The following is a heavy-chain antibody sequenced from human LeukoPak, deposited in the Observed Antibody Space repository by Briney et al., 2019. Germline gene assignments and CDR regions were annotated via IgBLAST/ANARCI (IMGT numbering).Heavy chain of an antibody. CDR3: ARRAYSSSWYVFDG. Sequence: GGSLRLSCAASGFTFDDYDMSWVRQAPGKGLEWVSGINWNGGSTSYADSVKGRFTTSRDNAKNSLYLQMNSLRDEDTALYYCARRAYSSSWYVFDGWVPASLLTVSS. V-gene: IGHV3-20*04. CDR2: INWNGGST. CDR1: GFTFDDYD. J-gene: IGHJ5*02. D-gene: IGHD6-13*01.